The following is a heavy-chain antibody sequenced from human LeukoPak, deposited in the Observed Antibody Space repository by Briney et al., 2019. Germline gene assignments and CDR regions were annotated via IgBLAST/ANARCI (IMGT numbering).Heavy chain of an antibody. CDR2: IYYSGST. V-gene: IGHV4-59*01. CDR3: ARFDGYYGMDV. Sequence: SETLSLTCTVSAGSISSYYWSWIRQPPGKGLEWIGYIYYSGSTNYNPSLKSRVTISVDTSKNQFSLKMSSVTAADTAVYYCARFDGYYGMDVWGKGTTVTVSS. J-gene: IGHJ6*04. D-gene: IGHD5-24*01. CDR1: AGSISSYY.